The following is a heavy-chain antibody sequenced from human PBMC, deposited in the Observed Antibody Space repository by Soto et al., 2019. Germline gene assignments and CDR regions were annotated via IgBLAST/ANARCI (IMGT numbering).Heavy chain of an antibody. Sequence: QLQLQESGSGLVKPSQTLSLTCAVSGGSISSGGYSWSWIRQPPGKGLEWIGYIYHSGSIYYNPSLRGRVTISVDRSKNQFSLKLSSVNATDTAVYSCARNTETNKVFDYWGQGTLVTVSS. D-gene: IGHD2-8*01. CDR3: ARNTETNKVFDY. V-gene: IGHV4-30-2*01. CDR1: GGSISSGGYS. J-gene: IGHJ4*02. CDR2: IYHSGSI.